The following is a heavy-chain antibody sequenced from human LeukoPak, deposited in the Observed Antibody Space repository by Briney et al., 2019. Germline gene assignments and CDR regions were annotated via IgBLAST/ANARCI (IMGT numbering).Heavy chain of an antibody. Sequence: SETLSLTCAVSGGSISSGDYSWSWIRQPPGKGLEWIGYMYYSGSTYSNLSLKSRVTISVDTSKNQFSLKLSSVTAADTAVYYCARGLDTNDWSDAFDIWGQGTMVTVSS. CDR1: GGSISSGDYS. CDR2: MYYSGST. CDR3: ARGLDTNDWSDAFDI. J-gene: IGHJ3*02. V-gene: IGHV4-30-4*07. D-gene: IGHD2-21*01.